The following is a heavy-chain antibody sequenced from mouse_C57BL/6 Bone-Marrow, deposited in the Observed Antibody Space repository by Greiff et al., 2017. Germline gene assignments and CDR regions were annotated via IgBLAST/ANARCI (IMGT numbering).Heavy chain of an antibody. V-gene: IGHV1-19*01. CDR2: INPYNGGT. CDR3: ARSYDYDGAWFAY. Sequence: EVQLQQSGPVLVKPGASVKMSCKASGYTFTDYYMTWVKQSHGKSLEWIGVINPYNGGTSYNQKFKGKATLTVDKSSSTAYMELNSLTSEDSAVEYCARSYDYDGAWFAYWGQGTRVTVSA. J-gene: IGHJ3*01. D-gene: IGHD2-4*01. CDR1: GYTFTDYY.